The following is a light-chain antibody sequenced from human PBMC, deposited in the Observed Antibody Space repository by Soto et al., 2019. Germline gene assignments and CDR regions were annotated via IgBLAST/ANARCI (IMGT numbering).Light chain of an antibody. J-gene: IGLJ2*01. Sequence: QSVLTQPPSASGTPGQRVTISCSGSSSNIGSNTVNWYQKLPGTAPKLLIYTNNLRPSGVPDRFSGSKSGTSASLAISGLQSEDEADYYCAAWDDSLSGVVFGGGTNLTVL. CDR1: SSNIGSNT. CDR2: TNN. V-gene: IGLV1-44*01. CDR3: AAWDDSLSGVV.